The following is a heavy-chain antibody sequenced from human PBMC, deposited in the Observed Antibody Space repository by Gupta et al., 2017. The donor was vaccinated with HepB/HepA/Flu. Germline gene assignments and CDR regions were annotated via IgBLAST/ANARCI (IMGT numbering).Heavy chain of an antibody. CDR3: ARDVDWALDD. CDR2: ITTTGDST. J-gene: IGHJ4*02. Sequence: EVQLVESGGQSTQPGGSLRLSCVGSGFTFSSYSMMWVRQAPGKGLEWLSHITTTGDSTDYAESVKGRFTVSRDNAKNSLYLQMTRLRDDDTAVYYCARDVDWALDDGGRGTLVTVS. V-gene: IGHV3-48*02. D-gene: IGHD3-9*01. CDR1: GFTFSSYS.